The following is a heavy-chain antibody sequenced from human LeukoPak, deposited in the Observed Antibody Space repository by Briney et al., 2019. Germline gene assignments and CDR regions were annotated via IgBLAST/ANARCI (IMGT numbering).Heavy chain of an antibody. CDR1: GFTFDDYYA. V-gene: IGHV3-43*02. CDR3: AKDPHGR. J-gene: IGHJ4*02. D-gene: IGHD5-24*01. Sequence: GGSLRLSCAVSGFTFDDYYAIHWVRPAPGKGLEWVSLISGDGRRTNYTDSVKGRFTISRDDTKSSLFLQMNSLTTDDTAFYYCAKDPHGRWGQGTLVTVSS. CDR2: ISGDGRRT.